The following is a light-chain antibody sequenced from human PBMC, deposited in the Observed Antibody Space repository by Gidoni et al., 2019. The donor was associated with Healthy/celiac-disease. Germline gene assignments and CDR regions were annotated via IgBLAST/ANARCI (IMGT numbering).Light chain of an antibody. CDR3: CSYAGSSTPVV. V-gene: IGLV2-23*02. J-gene: IGLJ2*01. Sequence: QSALPQPVSASGSPEQSITISCTGTRSDIGSYHLVSWSQQHQGKAPKLMLYEVAKRPSGVSIRFSGSKSDYTASLTISVLQAEDEADYYCCSYAGSSTPVVFGGGTKVTVL. CDR1: RSDIGSYHL. CDR2: EVA.